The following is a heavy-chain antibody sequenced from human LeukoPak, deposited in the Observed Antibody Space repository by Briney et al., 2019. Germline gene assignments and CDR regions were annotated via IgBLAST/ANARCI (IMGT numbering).Heavy chain of an antibody. CDR3: ARAMYYYDSSGYYYSAEYFQH. CDR1: GYTFTSYD. Sequence: ASVKVSCKASGYTFTSYDINWVRQATGQGLEWMGWMNPNSGNTGYAQKFQGRVTMTRNTSISTAYMELSSLRSGDTAVYYCARAMYYYDSSGYYYSAEYFQHWGQGTLVTVSS. CDR2: MNPNSGNT. J-gene: IGHJ1*01. V-gene: IGHV1-8*01. D-gene: IGHD3-22*01.